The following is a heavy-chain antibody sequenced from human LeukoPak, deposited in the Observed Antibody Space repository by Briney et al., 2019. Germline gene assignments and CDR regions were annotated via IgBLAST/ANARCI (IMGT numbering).Heavy chain of an antibody. CDR3: ARDSSGWYYAY. Sequence: GGSLRLSCAASGFAFSSYWMSWVRQAPGKGLEWVANVKQDGSEKYYVDSVKGRFTISRDNAKNSLYLQMNSLRAEDTAVYYCARDSSGWYYAYWGQGTLVTVSS. D-gene: IGHD6-19*01. J-gene: IGHJ4*02. CDR1: GFAFSSYW. CDR2: VKQDGSEK. V-gene: IGHV3-7*01.